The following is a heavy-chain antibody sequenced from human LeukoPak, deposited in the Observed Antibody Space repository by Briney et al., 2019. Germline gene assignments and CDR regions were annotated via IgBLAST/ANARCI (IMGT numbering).Heavy chain of an antibody. CDR3: AKNEGHCTNSASYAN. CDR1: GLPFSSSV. V-gene: IGHV3-23*01. J-gene: IGHJ4*02. Sequence: GGSLRLSCATSGLPFSSSVMTWVRQAPGKGLEWVSVITGSGGTTYYAGSVKGRFTISRDNSKNTLYLQMNSLRVEDTAVYYCAKNEGHCTNSASYANWGQGTLVTVSS. D-gene: IGHD2-8*01. CDR2: ITGSGGTT.